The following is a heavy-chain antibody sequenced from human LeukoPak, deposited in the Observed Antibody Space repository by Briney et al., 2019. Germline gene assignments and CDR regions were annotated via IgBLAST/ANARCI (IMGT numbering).Heavy chain of an antibody. V-gene: IGHV3-23*01. Sequence: GGSLRLSCAASGFTFSSYAMSWVRQAPGKGLEWVSAISGSGGSTYYADSVKGRFTISRDNSKNTLYLQMNSLRAEDTAVYYCANGRWLQLQVDYWGQGTLVTASS. CDR1: GFTFSSYA. CDR2: ISGSGGST. D-gene: IGHD5-24*01. CDR3: ANGRWLQLQVDY. J-gene: IGHJ4*02.